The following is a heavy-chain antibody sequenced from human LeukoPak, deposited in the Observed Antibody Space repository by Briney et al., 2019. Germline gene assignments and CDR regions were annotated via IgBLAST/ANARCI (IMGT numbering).Heavy chain of an antibody. CDR3: AGSGYSYVPYYFDY. J-gene: IGHJ4*02. Sequence: SETLSLTCTVSGGSISSYYWGWIRQPPGKGLEWIGSIYYSGSTYYNPSLESRVTISVDTSKNQFSLKLSSVTAADTAVYYCAGSGYSYVPYYFDYWGQGTLVTVSS. CDR1: GGSISSYY. V-gene: IGHV4-39*01. D-gene: IGHD5-18*01. CDR2: IYYSGST.